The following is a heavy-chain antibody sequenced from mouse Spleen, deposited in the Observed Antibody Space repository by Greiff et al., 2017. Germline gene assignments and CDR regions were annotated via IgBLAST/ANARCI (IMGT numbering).Heavy chain of an antibody. J-gene: IGHJ2*01. CDR3: TRGGLLYFDY. V-gene: IGHV1-63*01. CDR1: GYTFTNYW. Sequence: QVQLQQSGAELVRPGTSVKMSCKASGYTFTNYWIGWAKQRPGHGLEWIGDIYPGGGYTNYNEKFKGKATLTADKSSSTAYMQFSSLTSEDSAVYYCTRGGLLYFDYWGQGTTLTVSS. CDR2: IYPGGGYT. D-gene: IGHD1-1*01.